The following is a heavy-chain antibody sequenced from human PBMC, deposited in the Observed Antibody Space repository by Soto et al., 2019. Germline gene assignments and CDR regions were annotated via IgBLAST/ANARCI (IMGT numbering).Heavy chain of an antibody. Sequence: PSETLSLTCTVSGGSISSSSYYWGWIRQPPGKGLDWIASIYDTGDTYYNPSLKSRVTISVDTSKKQFSLKLTSVTAADTAVYYCASRVAVPASYFDDWGQGSLVTVSS. D-gene: IGHD6-19*01. CDR1: GGSISSSSYY. CDR2: IYDTGDT. CDR3: ASRVAVPASYFDD. J-gene: IGHJ4*02. V-gene: IGHV4-39*01.